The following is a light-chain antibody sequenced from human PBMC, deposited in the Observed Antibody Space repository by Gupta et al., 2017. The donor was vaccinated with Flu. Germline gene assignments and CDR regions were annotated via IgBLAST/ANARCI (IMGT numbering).Light chain of an antibody. CDR2: AAS. CDR1: QGISSY. V-gene: IGKV1-8*01. Sequence: AIRMTQSPSSFSASTGDRVTITCRASQGISSYLAWYQQKPGKAPKLLIYAASTLQSGVPSRFSGSGSGTDFTLTISCLQSEDFATYYCQRYDSYPYSFGQGTKLEIK. CDR3: QRYDSYPYS. J-gene: IGKJ2*03.